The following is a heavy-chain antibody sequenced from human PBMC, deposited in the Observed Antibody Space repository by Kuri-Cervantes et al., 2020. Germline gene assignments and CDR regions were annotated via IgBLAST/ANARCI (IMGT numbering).Heavy chain of an antibody. D-gene: IGHD3-9*01. CDR3: FAFYDIPK. Sequence: GGSLRLSCAASGFTFSGSAMHWVRQASVKWLEWVGRIRSRSNNYATAYAASVKGRFTISRDDSKNTAYLQMNSLKTEDSAVYYCFAFYDIPKWGQGTLVTVSS. CDR1: GFTFSGSA. J-gene: IGHJ4*02. CDR2: IRSRSNNYAT. V-gene: IGHV3-73*01.